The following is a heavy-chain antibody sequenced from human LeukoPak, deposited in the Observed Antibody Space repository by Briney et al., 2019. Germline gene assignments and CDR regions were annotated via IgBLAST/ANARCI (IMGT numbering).Heavy chain of an antibody. Sequence: KSGGSLRLSCAASGFTFSIYGMNWVRQAPGKGLEWVSAISSSGDSTWYADSVKGRFTISRDNAKNSLYLQMNSLRAEDTAVYYCARVGAMVRGVIINYYYYYYMDVWGKGTTVTISS. CDR1: GFTFSIYG. D-gene: IGHD3-10*01. J-gene: IGHJ6*03. CDR3: ARVGAMVRGVIINYYYYYYMDV. CDR2: ISSSGDST. V-gene: IGHV3-21*04.